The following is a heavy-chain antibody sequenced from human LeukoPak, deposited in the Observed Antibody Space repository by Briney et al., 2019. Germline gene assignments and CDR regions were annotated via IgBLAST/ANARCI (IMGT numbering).Heavy chain of an antibody. J-gene: IGHJ5*02. CDR2: IYYSGST. CDR1: GGSTSNTSYY. D-gene: IGHD3-10*02. CDR3: ASHSSYVSPFRS. V-gene: IGHV4-39*01. Sequence: SSETLSLTCTVSGGSTSNTSYYWGWIRQPPGKGLEWIGSIYYSGSTYYNPSLKSRVTISVGTSKNQFSLKLSSVTAADTAVYYCASHSSYVSPFRSWGRGPLVTVSP.